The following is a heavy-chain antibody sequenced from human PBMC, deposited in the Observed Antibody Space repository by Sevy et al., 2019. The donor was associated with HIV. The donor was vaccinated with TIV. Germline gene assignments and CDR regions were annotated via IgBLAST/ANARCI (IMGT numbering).Heavy chain of an antibody. J-gene: IGHJ4*02. Sequence: ASVKVSCKTSGYTFTGYYMHWMRQAPGQGLEWMGWINPDSGGPTYAPKFQGRVTLTRDTSISTAYMDLSRLKSDDTAVYYCVRDPRDGYFEYWGQGTLVTVSS. CDR3: VRDPRDGYFEY. CDR1: GYTFTGYY. CDR2: INPDSGGP. V-gene: IGHV1-2*02.